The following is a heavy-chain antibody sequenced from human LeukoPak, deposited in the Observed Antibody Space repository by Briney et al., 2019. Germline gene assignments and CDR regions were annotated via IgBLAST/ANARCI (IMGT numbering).Heavy chain of an antibody. CDR2: IKSKTDGGTT. J-gene: IGHJ6*02. V-gene: IGHV3-15*01. D-gene: IGHD3-3*01. CDR1: GFTFSNSW. CDR3: TTDGSGFYYYYYYGMDV. Sequence: PGGSLRLTCAASGFTFSNSWMSWVRLAPGKGLEWVGRIKSKTDGGTTDYAAPVKGRFTISRDDSKNTLYLQMNSLKTEDTAVYYCTTDGSGFYYYYYYGMDVWGQGTTVTVSS.